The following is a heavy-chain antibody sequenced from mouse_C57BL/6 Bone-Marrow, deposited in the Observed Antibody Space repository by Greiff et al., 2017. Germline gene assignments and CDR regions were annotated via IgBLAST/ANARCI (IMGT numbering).Heavy chain of an antibody. D-gene: IGHD2-2*01. V-gene: IGHV5-17*01. CDR1: GFTFSDYG. CDR3: ARPRKGLPLFDY. CDR2: ISSGSSTI. J-gene: IGHJ2*01. Sequence: EVKVVESGGGLVKPGGSLKLSCAASGFTFSDYGMHWVRQAPEKGLEWVAYISSGSSTIYYADTVKGRFTISRDNAKNTLFLQMTSLRSEDTAMYYCARPRKGLPLFDYWGQGTTLTVSS.